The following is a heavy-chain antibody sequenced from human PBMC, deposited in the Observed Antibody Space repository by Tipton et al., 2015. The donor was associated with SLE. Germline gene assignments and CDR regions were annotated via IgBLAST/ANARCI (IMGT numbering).Heavy chain of an antibody. D-gene: IGHD7-27*01. V-gene: IGHV4-59*01. J-gene: IGHJ4*02. Sequence: TLSLTCTVSGASISNYYWGWIRQPPGKGLEWIGCINHSGTTNYNPSLKSRVTISIDTSKNQFSLKLSSVTAADTAVYYCARELWGSLDYWGQGTLLTVSS. CDR3: ARELWGSLDY. CDR2: INHSGTT. CDR1: GASISNYY.